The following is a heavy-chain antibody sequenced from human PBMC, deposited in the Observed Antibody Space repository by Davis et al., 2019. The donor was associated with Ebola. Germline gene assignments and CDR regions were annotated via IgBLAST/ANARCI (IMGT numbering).Heavy chain of an antibody. V-gene: IGHV3-15*01. D-gene: IGHD3-10*01. CDR1: GFTFSRYW. Sequence: GGSLRLSCAASGFTFSRYWMSWVRQAPGKGLEWVAHIQTYVDGATTDYNAAVKGRFTISRDDSQSTLYLQMNSLQTEDTAMYYCVAGGTLVRGVMVPWGQGTLVTVSS. CDR2: IQTYVDGATT. J-gene: IGHJ5*02. CDR3: VAGGTLVRGVMVP.